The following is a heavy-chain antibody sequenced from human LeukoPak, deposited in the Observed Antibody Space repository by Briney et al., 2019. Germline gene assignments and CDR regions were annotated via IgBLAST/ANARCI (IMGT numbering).Heavy chain of an antibody. V-gene: IGHV3-23*01. Sequence: SGGSLRLSCAASGFTFSSYGMSWVRQAPGKGLEWVSAISGSGGSTYYADSVKGRFTISRDNSKKTLYLQMNSLRAEATAVYYCARDYGDYEPGRHHYYYYYMDVWGKGTTVTVSS. CDR3: ARDYGDYEPGRHHYYYYYMDV. CDR2: ISGSGGST. D-gene: IGHD4-17*01. CDR1: GFTFSSYG. J-gene: IGHJ6*03.